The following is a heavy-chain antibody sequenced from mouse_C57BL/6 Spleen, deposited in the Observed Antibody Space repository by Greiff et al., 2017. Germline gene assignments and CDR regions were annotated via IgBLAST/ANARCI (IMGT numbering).Heavy chain of an antibody. CDR2: IYPGDGDT. CDR1: GYAFSSYW. CDR3: ARSHWEGGFDY. D-gene: IGHD4-1*01. Sequence: QVQLQQSGAELVKPGASVKISCKASGYAFSSYWMNWVKQRPGKGLEWIGQIYPGDGDTNYNGKFKGKATLTADKSSSTAYMQLSSLTSEDSAVYFCARSHWEGGFDYWGQGTTLTVSS. V-gene: IGHV1-80*01. J-gene: IGHJ2*01.